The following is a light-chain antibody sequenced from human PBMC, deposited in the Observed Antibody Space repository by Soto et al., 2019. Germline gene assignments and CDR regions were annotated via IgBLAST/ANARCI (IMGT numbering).Light chain of an antibody. CDR2: DAS. Sequence: DIQMTQSPSTLSASVGDRVTITCRASQSISSWLAWYQQKPGKAPKLLIYDASSLESGVPSRFSGSVSGTEFTLTISSRQPDDVATYYCQHDNTYPWTFGQGTKVDI. J-gene: IGKJ1*01. CDR3: QHDNTYPWT. CDR1: QSISSW. V-gene: IGKV1-5*01.